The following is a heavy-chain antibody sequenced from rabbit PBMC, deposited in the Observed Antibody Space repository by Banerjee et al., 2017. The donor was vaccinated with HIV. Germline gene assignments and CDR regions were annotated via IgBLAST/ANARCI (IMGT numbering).Heavy chain of an antibody. J-gene: IGHJ6*01. CDR2: IDAGSSGST. CDR3: ARDTGSSFSSYGMDL. Sequence: QSLEESGGDLVKPGASLTLTCTASGFSFSSSYYMCWVRQAPGKGLEWIACIDAGSSGSTYYASWAKGRFTISKTSSTTVTLQVTSLTAADTATYFCARDTGSSFSSYGMDLWGPAPSSPS. D-gene: IGHD8-1*01. CDR1: GFSFSSSYY. V-gene: IGHV1S40*01.